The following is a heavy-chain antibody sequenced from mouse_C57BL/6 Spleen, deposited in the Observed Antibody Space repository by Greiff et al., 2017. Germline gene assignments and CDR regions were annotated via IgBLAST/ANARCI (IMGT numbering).Heavy chain of an antibody. V-gene: IGHV1-53*01. CDR1: GYTFTSYW. J-gene: IGHJ4*01. D-gene: IGHD1-1*01. Sequence: QVQLQQPGTELVKPGASVKLSCKASGYTFTSYWMHWVKQRPGPGLEWIGNINPSNGGTNYNEKFKSKATLTVDKSSSTAYMQLSSLTSEDSAVYYCARYVTTVPHAMDYWGQGTSVTVSS. CDR2: INPSNGGT. CDR3: ARYVTTVPHAMDY.